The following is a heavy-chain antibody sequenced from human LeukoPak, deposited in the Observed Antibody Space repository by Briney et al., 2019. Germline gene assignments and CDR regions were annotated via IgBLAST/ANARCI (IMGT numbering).Heavy chain of an antibody. CDR1: GGTFSSYA. CDR2: IIPIFGTA. J-gene: IGHJ4*02. Sequence: ASVKVSCTASGGTFSSYAISWVRQAPGQGLEWMGGIIPIFGTANYAQKFQGRVTITADESTSTAYMELSSLRSEDTAVYYCARGVVPAALDYWGQGTLVTVSS. D-gene: IGHD2-2*01. V-gene: IGHV1-69*01. CDR3: ARGVVPAALDY.